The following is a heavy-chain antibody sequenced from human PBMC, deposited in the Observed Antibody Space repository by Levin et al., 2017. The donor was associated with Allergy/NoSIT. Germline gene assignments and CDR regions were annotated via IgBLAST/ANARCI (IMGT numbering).Heavy chain of an antibody. V-gene: IGHV3-48*02. Sequence: HAGGSLRLSCAASGFTFSSYTMSWVRQAPGKGLEWVSDISSSSRAIYYADSVKGRFTISRDNAKNSLYLQMNSLRDEDTAVYYCARDHYYGSGSLTFLSHLYYGMDVWGQGTTVTVSS. CDR3: ARDHYYGSGSLTFLSHLYYGMDV. CDR1: GFTFSSYT. D-gene: IGHD3-10*01. CDR2: ISSSSRAI. J-gene: IGHJ6*02.